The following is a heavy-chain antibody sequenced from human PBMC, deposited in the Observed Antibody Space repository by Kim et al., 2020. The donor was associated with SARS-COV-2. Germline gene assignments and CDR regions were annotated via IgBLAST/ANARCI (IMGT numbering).Heavy chain of an antibody. V-gene: IGHV1-2*02. CDR3: ARGPQDVQGWYFDV. J-gene: IGHJ2*01. Sequence: YAQRFEGRVSMTRDTSMNTAYMFLSGLRSDDTAVYYCARGPQDVQGWYFDVWGRGTLVTVSS. D-gene: IGHD6-6*01.